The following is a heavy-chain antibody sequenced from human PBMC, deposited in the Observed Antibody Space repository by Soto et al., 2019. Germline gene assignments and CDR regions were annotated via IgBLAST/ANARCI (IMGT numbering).Heavy chain of an antibody. D-gene: IGHD6-6*01. CDR1: GYSFTSYW. Sequence: GESLKISCKGSGYSFTSYWIGWVRQMPGKGLEWMGIIYPGDSDTRYSPSFQGQVTISADKSISTAYLQWSSLKASGTAMYYCARQGSSSSMYYYYGMDVWGQGTTVTVSS. V-gene: IGHV5-51*01. J-gene: IGHJ6*02. CDR3: ARQGSSSSMYYYYGMDV. CDR2: IYPGDSDT.